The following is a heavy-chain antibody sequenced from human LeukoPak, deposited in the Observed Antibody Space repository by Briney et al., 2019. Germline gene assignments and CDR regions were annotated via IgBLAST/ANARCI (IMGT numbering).Heavy chain of an antibody. CDR3: TYSSGWYGEFDY. D-gene: IGHD6-19*01. J-gene: IGHJ4*02. CDR2: IYSGGST. CDR1: GFTVSSNY. V-gene: IGHV3-53*01. Sequence: GGSLRLSCAASGFTVSSNYMSWVRQAPGKGLEWVSVIYSGGSTYYADSVKGRFTISRDNSKNTLYLQMNSLRAEDTAVYYCTYSSGWYGEFDYWGQGTLVTVSS.